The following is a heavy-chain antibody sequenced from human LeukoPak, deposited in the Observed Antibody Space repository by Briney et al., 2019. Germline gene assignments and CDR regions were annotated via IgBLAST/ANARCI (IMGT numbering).Heavy chain of an antibody. J-gene: IGHJ6*03. CDR1: GFTFSSYS. CDR2: INWNGGST. Sequence: GGSLRLSCAASGFTFSSYSMNWVRQAPGKGLEWVSGINWNGGSTGYADSVKGRFTISRDNAKNSLYLQMNSLRAEDTALYYCARAPLSSVGAYSYYYYMDVWGKGTTVTVSS. D-gene: IGHD6-6*01. CDR3: ARAPLSSVGAYSYYYYMDV. V-gene: IGHV3-20*04.